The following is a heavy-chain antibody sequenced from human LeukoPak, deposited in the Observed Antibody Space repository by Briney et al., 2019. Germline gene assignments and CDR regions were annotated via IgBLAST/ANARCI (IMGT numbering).Heavy chain of an antibody. D-gene: IGHD5-24*01. V-gene: IGHV3-7*02. CDR3: ARGYLGYNFLPEY. CDR2: IKKDGSEK. J-gene: IGHJ4*02. Sequence: PGGSLRLSCAASGFTFSSYWMSWVRQAPGKGLEWVANIKKDGSEKYYVDSVKGRFTISRDNAKNSLYLQMNSLRAEDTAVYYCARGYLGYNFLPEYWGQGTLVAVSS. CDR1: GFTFSSYW.